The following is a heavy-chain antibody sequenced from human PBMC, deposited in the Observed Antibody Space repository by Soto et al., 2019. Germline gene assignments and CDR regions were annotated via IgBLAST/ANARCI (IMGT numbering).Heavy chain of an antibody. CDR1: GASISTNHHN. V-gene: IGHV4-39*01. CDR3: ARLPTGYPNWFAP. Sequence: QVQLQGSGPGLVRPSETLSLTCTVSGASISTNHHNWAWVRQPPGKGLEWMGNIHYRGDTYFNPSLGSRLSMSVDTSKNQFSQKLTSVTAADTAVYYCARLPTGYPNWFAPWGQGTLVTVSS. J-gene: IGHJ5*02. D-gene: IGHD3-9*01. CDR2: IHYRGDT.